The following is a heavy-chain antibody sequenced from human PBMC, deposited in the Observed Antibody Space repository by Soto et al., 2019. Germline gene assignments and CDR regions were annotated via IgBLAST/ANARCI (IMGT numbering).Heavy chain of an antibody. D-gene: IGHD2-2*01. J-gene: IGHJ5*02. CDR1: GFTFSSYA. V-gene: IGHV3-23*01. CDR2: ISGSGGST. CDR3: AKNQLSQLGPFWFDP. Sequence: GGSLRLSCAASGFTFSSYAMSWVRQAPGKGLEWVSAISGSGGSTYYADSVKGRFTISRDNSKNTLYLQMNSLRAEDTAVYYCAKNQLSQLGPFWFDPWGQGTLVTVSS.